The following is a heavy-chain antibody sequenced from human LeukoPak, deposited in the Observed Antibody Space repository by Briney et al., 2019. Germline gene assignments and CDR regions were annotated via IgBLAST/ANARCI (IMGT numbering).Heavy chain of an antibody. V-gene: IGHV3-33*05. CDR1: GFTFTTYG. J-gene: IGHJ4*02. D-gene: IGHD6-13*01. CDR3: ARDITAAGHFDY. CDR2: ISYNGGYR. Sequence: GGSLRLSCTASGFTFTTYGLHWVRQAPGKGLEWVAVISYNGGYRHYADSVKGRFTISRDDSKNTLFLQMSSLRAEDTAVYYCARDITAAGHFDYWGQGTLVTVSS.